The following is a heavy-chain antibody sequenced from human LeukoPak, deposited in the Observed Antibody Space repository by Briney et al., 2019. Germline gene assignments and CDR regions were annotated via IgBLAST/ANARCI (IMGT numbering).Heavy chain of an antibody. J-gene: IGHJ4*02. V-gene: IGHV3-21*01. CDR1: GFTFSSYW. CDR3: ARGYPDSSGYYPFDY. D-gene: IGHD3-22*01. Sequence: GGSLRLSCAASGFTFSSYWMNWVRQAPGKGLEWVSSISSSSSYIYYADSVKGRFTISRDNAKNSLYLQMNSLRAEDTAVYYCARGYPDSSGYYPFDYWGQGTLVTVSS. CDR2: ISSSSSYI.